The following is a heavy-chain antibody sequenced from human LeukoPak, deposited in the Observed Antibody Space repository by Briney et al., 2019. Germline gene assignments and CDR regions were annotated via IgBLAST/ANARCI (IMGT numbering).Heavy chain of an antibody. CDR1: GGTFSSYA. Sequence: SVKVSCKASGGTFSSYAISWVRQAPGQGLEWMGRIIPIFGTANYAQKFQGRVTITADKSTSTAYMELSSLRSEDAAVYYCAREYSGYAKTYYYGMDVWGKGTTVTVSS. V-gene: IGHV1-69*06. J-gene: IGHJ6*04. CDR3: AREYSGYAKTYYYGMDV. D-gene: IGHD5-12*01. CDR2: IIPIFGTA.